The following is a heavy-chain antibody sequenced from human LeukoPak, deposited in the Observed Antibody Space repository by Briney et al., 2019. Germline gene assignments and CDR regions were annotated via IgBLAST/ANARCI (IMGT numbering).Heavy chain of an antibody. Sequence: PSETLSLTCTVSGGSISSYYWSWIRQPPGEGLEWIGYIYYSGSTNYNPSLKSRVTISVDTSKNQFSLKLSSVTAADTAVYYCARDKVGRNWFDPWGQGTLVTVSS. CDR1: GGSISSYY. CDR2: IYYSGST. CDR3: ARDKVGRNWFDP. J-gene: IGHJ5*02. V-gene: IGHV4-59*01.